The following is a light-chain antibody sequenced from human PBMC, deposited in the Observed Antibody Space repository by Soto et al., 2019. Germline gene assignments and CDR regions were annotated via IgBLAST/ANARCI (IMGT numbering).Light chain of an antibody. V-gene: IGLV1-44*01. Sequence: QSVLTQPPSASGTPGQRVTISCSGSPSNIGSNTVSWYQQFSGSAPRLIMYGDYRRPSGVPDRFSGSKSGASASLAISGLQSEDEADYYCCSYAGSYTWVFGTGTKLTVL. CDR2: GDY. CDR1: PSNIGSNT. CDR3: CSYAGSYTWV. J-gene: IGLJ1*01.